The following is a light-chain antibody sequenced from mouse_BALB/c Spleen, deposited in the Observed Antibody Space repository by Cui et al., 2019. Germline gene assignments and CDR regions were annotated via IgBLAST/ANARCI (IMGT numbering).Light chain of an antibody. CDR1: SSVSY. J-gene: IGKJ4*01. CDR3: QQWSSNPFT. V-gene: IGKV4-68*01. CDR2: LTS. Sequence: QIVFTKSPAPMSASPGEKVTMTCSASSSVSYMYWYQQKPRSSPKPWIYLTSNLASGVPARFSGSGSGTSYSLTISSMEAEDAATYYCQQWSSNPFTFGSGTKLEIK.